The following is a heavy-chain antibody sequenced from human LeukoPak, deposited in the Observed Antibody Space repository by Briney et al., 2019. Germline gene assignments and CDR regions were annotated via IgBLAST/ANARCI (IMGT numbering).Heavy chain of an antibody. D-gene: IGHD4-23*01. Sequence: SQTLSLTCTVSGGSISSGDYYWSWIRQPPGKGLEWIGYIYYSGSTYYNPSLKSRVTISVDTSKNQFSLKLSSVTAADTAVYYCARTVVTPHLSDYWGQGTLVTVSS. CDR1: GGSISSGDYY. J-gene: IGHJ4*02. CDR2: IYYSGST. CDR3: ARTVVTPHLSDY. V-gene: IGHV4-30-4*01.